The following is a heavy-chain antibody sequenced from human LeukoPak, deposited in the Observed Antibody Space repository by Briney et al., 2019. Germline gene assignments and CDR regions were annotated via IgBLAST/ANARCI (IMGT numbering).Heavy chain of an antibody. CDR1: GYTFTTYG. Sequence: GASVNVSCKASGYTFTTYGISWVRQAPGQGLEWMGWISAYNGNTNYAQKLQGRVTMTTDTSTNTAYMELRSLRSDDTAVYYCARDPRIIAAAGTGAFDLWGQGTMVTVSS. D-gene: IGHD6-13*01. CDR3: ARDPRIIAAAGTGAFDL. V-gene: IGHV1-18*01. J-gene: IGHJ3*01. CDR2: ISAYNGNT.